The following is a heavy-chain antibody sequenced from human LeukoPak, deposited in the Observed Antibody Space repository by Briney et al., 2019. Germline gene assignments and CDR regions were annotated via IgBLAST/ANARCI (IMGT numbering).Heavy chain of an antibody. CDR3: ARGDILTTRQLDS. CDR1: GFIFDDYA. D-gene: IGHD3-9*01. V-gene: IGHV3-9*01. CDR2: ITRNNAVI. J-gene: IGHJ4*02. Sequence: GGSLRLSCAASGFIFDDYAMHWVRRAPGKGLQWVSGITRNNAVIGYVDSVKGRFTISRDSAKNSLYLQMNTLKPEDTALYYCARGDILTTRQLDSWGQGTLVTVSS.